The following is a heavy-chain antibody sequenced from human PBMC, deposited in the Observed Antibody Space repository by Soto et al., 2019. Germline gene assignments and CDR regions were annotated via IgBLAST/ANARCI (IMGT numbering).Heavy chain of an antibody. J-gene: IGHJ4*02. CDR1: GFTFNSYS. V-gene: IGHV3-48*02. D-gene: IGHD3-10*01. CDR2: ISSSSSTI. Sequence: EVQLVESGGGLVQPGGSLRLSCAASGFTFNSYSMNWVRQAPGKGLEWVSYISSSSSTIYYAVSVTGLFTISRDNAKNSLYLQMNSLRDEDTAVYYCARAGYYGSGILLWGQGTLVTVSS. CDR3: ARAGYYGSGILL.